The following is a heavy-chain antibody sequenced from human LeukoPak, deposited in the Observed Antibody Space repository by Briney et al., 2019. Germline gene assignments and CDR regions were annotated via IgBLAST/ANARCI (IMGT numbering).Heavy chain of an antibody. D-gene: IGHD6-6*01. V-gene: IGHV4-34*01. CDR1: GESFSGYY. CDR2: INHSGST. J-gene: IGHJ4*02. CDR3: ARGPSWYYNY. Sequence: PSETLSLTCAVSGESFSGYYWSWIRQPPGQGLEWIGEINHSGSTTYSSSLKSRVTISVHTSKNHFSLRLNSVTATDTASYYCARGPSWYYNYWGQGTLVTVSS.